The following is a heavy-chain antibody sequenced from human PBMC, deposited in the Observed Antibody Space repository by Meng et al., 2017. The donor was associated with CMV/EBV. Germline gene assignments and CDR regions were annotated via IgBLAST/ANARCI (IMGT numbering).Heavy chain of an antibody. J-gene: IGHJ6*02. Sequence: SETLSLTCTVSGGSISSYYWSWIRQPPGKGLEWIGYIYYSGSTNYNPSLKSRVTISVDTSKNQFSLKLSSVTAADTAVYYCARVDIVVVGGYGMDVWGQGTTVIVSS. CDR1: GGSISSYY. V-gene: IGHV4-59*01. CDR3: ARVDIVVVGGYGMDV. D-gene: IGHD2-2*01. CDR2: IYYSGST.